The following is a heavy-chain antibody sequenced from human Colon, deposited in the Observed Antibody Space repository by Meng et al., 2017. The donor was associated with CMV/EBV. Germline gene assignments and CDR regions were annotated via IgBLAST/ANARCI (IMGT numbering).Heavy chain of an antibody. D-gene: IGHD2-8*01. CDR1: GSSFSNSW. J-gene: IGHJ4*02. V-gene: IGHV3-7*01. CDR2: TNEDGSDK. CDR3: ASTGPLYGLYFCY. Sequence: GKSLTISCAASGSSFSNSWMIWVRRAPGKGLEWVAKTNEDGSDKYYVDSVKGRFTIFRDNAKNSVYLQMNSLRAEDTAVYYCASTGPLYGLYFCYWGQGTLVTVSS.